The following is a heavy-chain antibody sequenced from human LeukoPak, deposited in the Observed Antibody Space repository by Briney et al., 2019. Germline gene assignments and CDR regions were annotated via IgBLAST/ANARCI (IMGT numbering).Heavy chain of an antibody. CDR2: IYTSGST. V-gene: IGHV4-4*07. CDR1: GYSISSGYY. CDR3: ARDVVAAAGTWDY. J-gene: IGHJ4*02. D-gene: IGHD6-13*01. Sequence: SETLSLTCTVSGYSISSGYYWGWIRQPAGKGLEWIGRIYTSGSTNYNPSLKSRVTMSLDTSKNHFSLKLSSVTAADTAVYYCARDVVAAAGTWDYWGRGTLVTVSS.